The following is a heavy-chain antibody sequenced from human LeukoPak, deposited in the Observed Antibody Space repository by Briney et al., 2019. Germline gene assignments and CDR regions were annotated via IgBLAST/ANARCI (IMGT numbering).Heavy chain of an antibody. J-gene: IGHJ4*02. CDR2: IKGDGSST. CDR3: ARDAGGSPDY. D-gene: IGHD1-26*01. Sequence: PGGSLRLSCAASGVTFSSYWMHWVRQAPGKGLVWVSRIKGDGSSTTYADSVKGRFTISRDNAKNTLYLQMNSLRAEDTAVYYCARDAGGSPDYWGQGTLVTVSS. CDR1: GVTFSSYW. V-gene: IGHV3-74*01.